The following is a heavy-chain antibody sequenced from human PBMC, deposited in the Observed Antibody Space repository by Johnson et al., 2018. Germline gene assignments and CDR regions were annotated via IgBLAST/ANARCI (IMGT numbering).Heavy chain of an antibody. V-gene: IGHV3-21*04. CDR2: ISSSSSYI. J-gene: IGHJ6*02. CDR1: GFTFSSYS. CDR3: GRAPGDYDDKSGMDV. D-gene: IGHD3-22*01. Sequence: VQLVESGGGLVKPGRSLRLSCTASGFTFSSYSMNWVRQAPGKGLEWVSSISSSSSYIYYADSVKGRFTISRDNAKNSLYLQMTSLRAEDTAVYYCGRAPGDYDDKSGMDVWGQGTTVTVSS.